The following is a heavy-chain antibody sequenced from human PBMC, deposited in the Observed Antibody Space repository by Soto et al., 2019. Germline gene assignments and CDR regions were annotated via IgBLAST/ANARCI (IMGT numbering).Heavy chain of an antibody. J-gene: IGHJ6*03. CDR1: GFTFANYA. CDR3: AKVKDYYGSGSYVYYMDV. V-gene: IGHV3-23*01. D-gene: IGHD3-10*01. Sequence: PGGSLRLSCAASGFTFANYAMSWVRQAPGKGLEWVSAISGTGGSSYYADSVKGRFTISRDSSKNTLYLQMNSLRAEDTAVYYCAKVKDYYGSGSYVYYMDVWGKGTTVTVSS. CDR2: ISGTGGSS.